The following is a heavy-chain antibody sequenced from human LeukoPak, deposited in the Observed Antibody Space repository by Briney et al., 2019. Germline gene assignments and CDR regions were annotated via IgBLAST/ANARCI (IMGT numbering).Heavy chain of an antibody. D-gene: IGHD2-8*01. J-gene: IGHJ2*01. CDR2: IYYSGST. V-gene: IGHV4-59*01. Sequence: SETLSLTCTVSGGSISSYYWNWIRQPPGKGLEWIGYIYYSGSTNYNPSLKSRVTISVDTSKNQFSLKLSSVTAADTAVYYCARVSLVGYCTNGVCRTHWYFDLWGRGTLVTVSS. CDR3: ARVSLVGYCTNGVCRTHWYFDL. CDR1: GGSISSYY.